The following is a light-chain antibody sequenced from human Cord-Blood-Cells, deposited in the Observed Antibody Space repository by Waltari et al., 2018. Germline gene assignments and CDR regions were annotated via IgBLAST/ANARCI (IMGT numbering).Light chain of an antibody. CDR3: YSTDSSGNHGV. Sequence: SYELTQPPSVSVSPGQTARIPCAGVDLPKKYAYWYQQKSGQAPVLVIYEDSKRPSGIPERFSGSSSGTMATLTISGAQVEDEADYYCYSTDSSGNHGVFGGGTKLTVL. CDR2: EDS. J-gene: IGLJ3*02. CDR1: DLPKKY. V-gene: IGLV3-10*01.